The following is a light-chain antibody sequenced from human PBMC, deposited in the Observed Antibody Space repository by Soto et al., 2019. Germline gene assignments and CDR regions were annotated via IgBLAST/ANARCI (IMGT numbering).Light chain of an antibody. CDR3: RQYANSPLT. J-gene: IGKJ4*02. Sequence: EIVLTQSPGTLSLSPGERATLSCRASQRVRSTYLAWYQQKPGQAPRLLIYGASSKATGIPDWFSGSGFGTNLTLTISRLEPEDLAVYYCRQYANSPLTFGGGTKVEIK. CDR2: GAS. CDR1: QRVRSTY. V-gene: IGKV3-20*01.